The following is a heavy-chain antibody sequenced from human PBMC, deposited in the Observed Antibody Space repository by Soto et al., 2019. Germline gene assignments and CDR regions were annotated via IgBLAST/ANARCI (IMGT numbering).Heavy chain of an antibody. CDR3: ARDAFYSSSSGFDWFDP. V-gene: IGHV3-30-3*01. Sequence: GGSLRLSCAASGFTFSSYAMHWVRQAPGKGLEWVAVISYDGSNKYYADSVKGRFTISRDNSKNTLYLQMNSLRAEDTAVYYCARDAFYSSSSGFDWFDPWGQGTLVTVSS. CDR2: ISYDGSNK. J-gene: IGHJ5*02. CDR1: GFTFSSYA. D-gene: IGHD6-6*01.